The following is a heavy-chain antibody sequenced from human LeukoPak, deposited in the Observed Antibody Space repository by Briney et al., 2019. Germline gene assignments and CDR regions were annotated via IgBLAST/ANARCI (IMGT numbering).Heavy chain of an antibody. D-gene: IGHD2-8*01. CDR2: IGDSGGGT. V-gene: IGHV3-23*01. CDR3: AKDTSIGRYCTNGVCSPFDY. CDR1: EFTFSSYA. Sequence: GGSLRLSCAASEFTFSSYAMSWVRQAPGKGLEWVSGIGDSGGGTYYADSVKGRFTISRDNSKNTLYLQMNSLRADDTAVYYCAKDTSIGRYCTNGVCSPFDYWGQGTLVTVSS. J-gene: IGHJ4*02.